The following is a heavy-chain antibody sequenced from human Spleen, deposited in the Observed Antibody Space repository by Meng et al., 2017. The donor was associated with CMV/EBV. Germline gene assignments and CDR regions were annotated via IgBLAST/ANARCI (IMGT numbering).Heavy chain of an antibody. V-gene: IGHV1-2*02. CDR2: INPNSGAT. D-gene: IGHD1-26*01. CDR1: GYTFTDNH. J-gene: IGHJ5*02. CDR3: ARAVGPTRFDP. Sequence: SCRASGYTFTDNHIPWVRQAPGQGLEWMGWINPNSGATNYAQKFQGRVTMAGDTSISTVYMELSRLTSDDTAVFYCARAVGPTRFDPWGQGTLVTVSS.